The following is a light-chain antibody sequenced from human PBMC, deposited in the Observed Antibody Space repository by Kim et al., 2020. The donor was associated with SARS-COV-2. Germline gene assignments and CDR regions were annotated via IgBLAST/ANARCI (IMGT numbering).Light chain of an antibody. CDR1: QTITTW. J-gene: IGKJ1*01. V-gene: IGKV1-5*01. Sequence: DIQMTQSPPTLSASVGDRVTITCRASQTITTWLAWYQQKPGKAPNLLIYEVSTLEDGVPSRFSGGGSGTEFTLTIASLQPDDFATYYCHQYHTFPWTFGQGTKVDIK. CDR2: EVS. CDR3: HQYHTFPWT.